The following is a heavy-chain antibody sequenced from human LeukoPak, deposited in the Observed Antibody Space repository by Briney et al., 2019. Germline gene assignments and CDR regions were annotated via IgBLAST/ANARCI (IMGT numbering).Heavy chain of an antibody. Sequence: GRSLRLSCSGSGFTFGDYTLTWVRQAPGKGLEWVAFIIGKAYGGTTEYAASVKDRFTISRDDSKRVAYLQMNSLKTEDTGVYFCTRDRPSYSNYVGDYGMDVWGQGTAVTVSS. CDR2: IIGKAYGGTT. V-gene: IGHV3-49*04. J-gene: IGHJ6*02. CDR1: GFTFGDYT. D-gene: IGHD4-11*01. CDR3: TRDRPSYSNYVGDYGMDV.